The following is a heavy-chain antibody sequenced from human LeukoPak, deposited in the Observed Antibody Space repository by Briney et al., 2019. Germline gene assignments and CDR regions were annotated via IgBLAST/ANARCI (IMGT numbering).Heavy chain of an antibody. CDR2: IKSKTSGGTT. CDR1: GFPFTNAW. D-gene: IGHD3-16*01. V-gene: IGHV3-15*01. CDR3: TTGATYSPGAFDI. Sequence: GGSLRLSFAASGFPFTNAWMSWVRQAPGKGLEWVGRIKSKTSGGTTDYAAPVKGRFTISRDDSQNTLFLQMNSLKTEDTAVYYCTTGATYSPGAFDIWGQGTMVTVSS. J-gene: IGHJ3*02.